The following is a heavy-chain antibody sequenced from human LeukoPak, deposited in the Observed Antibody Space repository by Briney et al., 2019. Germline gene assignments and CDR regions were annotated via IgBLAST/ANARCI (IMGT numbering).Heavy chain of an antibody. V-gene: IGHV4-39*02. CDR3: AREGPSLTVIVATSVEY. Sequence: SETLSLTCTVSGVSISSSGHYWAWLRQPPGKGLERIGIIYYTGSTHYNPSLESRITISVDTSKNQFSLKLSSVTAADTAVYYCAREGPSLTVIVATSVEYWGQGTLVTVSS. CDR1: GVSISSSGHY. D-gene: IGHD3-16*02. J-gene: IGHJ4*02. CDR2: IYYTGST.